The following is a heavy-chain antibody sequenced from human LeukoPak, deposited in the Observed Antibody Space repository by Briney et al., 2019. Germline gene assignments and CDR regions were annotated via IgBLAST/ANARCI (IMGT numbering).Heavy chain of an antibody. CDR1: GFTFSTSW. J-gene: IGHJ4*02. CDR2: IQQDGSAK. D-gene: IGHD3-16*02. V-gene: IGHV3-7*01. CDR3: ARDGRLRLGELSYGDY. Sequence: GGSLRLSCAASGFTFSTSWMSWVRQAPGKGLEWVANIQQDGSAKYYVDSVKGRFTISRDNAKNSLYLQMNSLRAEDTAVYYCARDGRLRLGELSYGDYWGQGTLVTVSS.